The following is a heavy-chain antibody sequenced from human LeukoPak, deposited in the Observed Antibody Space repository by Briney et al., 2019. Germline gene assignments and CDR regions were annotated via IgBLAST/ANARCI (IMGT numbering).Heavy chain of an antibody. CDR1: GGSISSYY. D-gene: IGHD3-16*02. J-gene: IGHJ4*02. CDR2: IYYSGST. Sequence: PSETLSLTCTVSGGSISSYYWSWIRQPPGKGLEWIGYIYYSGSTNYKPSLKSQITISVDTSKNQFSLKLSSVTAADTAVYYCARGSRSYYFDYWGQGALVTVSS. V-gene: IGHV4-59*01. CDR3: ARGSRSYYFDY.